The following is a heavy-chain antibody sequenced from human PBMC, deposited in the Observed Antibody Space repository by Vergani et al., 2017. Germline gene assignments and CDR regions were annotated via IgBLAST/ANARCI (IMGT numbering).Heavy chain of an antibody. J-gene: IGHJ4*02. D-gene: IGHD3-22*01. CDR3: ARDSNYYDSSGYSGPV. Sequence: EVQLVESGGGLVKPGGSLRLSCAASGFTFSSYSMNWVRQAPGKGLEWVSSISSSSSYIYYADSVKGRFTISRDNAKNSLYLQMNSLRAEDTAVYYCARDSNYYDSSGYSGPVWGQGTLVTVSS. V-gene: IGHV3-21*01. CDR1: GFTFSSYS. CDR2: ISSSSSYI.